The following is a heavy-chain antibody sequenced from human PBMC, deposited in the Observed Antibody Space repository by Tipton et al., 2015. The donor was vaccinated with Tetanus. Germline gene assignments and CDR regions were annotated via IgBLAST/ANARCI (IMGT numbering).Heavy chain of an antibody. CDR2: IRSKADSYAT. V-gene: IGHV3-73*01. J-gene: IGHJ4*02. CDR1: GFTFSGST. D-gene: IGHD5-18*01. Sequence: SLRLSCAASGFTFSGSTMHWVRQGSGKGLEWVGRIRSKADSYATAYAAAVKGRFTISRDESANTAYLQMNSLETEVTAVYYCATVGYSYVSSHYWGQGTLVTVSS. CDR3: ATVGYSYVSSHY.